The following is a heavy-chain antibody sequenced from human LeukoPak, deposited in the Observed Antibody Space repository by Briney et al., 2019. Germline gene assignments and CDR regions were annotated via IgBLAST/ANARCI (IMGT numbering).Heavy chain of an antibody. J-gene: IGHJ3*02. D-gene: IGHD5-18*01. CDR1: GYSISSGYY. CDR2: IYHSGST. Sequence: PSETLSLTCAVSGYSISSGYYWGWIRQPPGEGLVWIGSIYHSGSTYYNPSLKSRVTISVDTSKNQFSLKLSSVTAADTAVYYCARAGYTAIVAFDIWGQGTMVTVSS. V-gene: IGHV4-38-2*01. CDR3: ARAGYTAIVAFDI.